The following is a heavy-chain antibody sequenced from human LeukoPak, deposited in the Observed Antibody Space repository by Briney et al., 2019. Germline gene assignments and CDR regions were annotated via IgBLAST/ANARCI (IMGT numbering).Heavy chain of an antibody. Sequence: PGGSLRLSCAASGFTFSSYWMSWVRQAPGKGLGWVANIKQDGSEKYYVDSMKGRFTISRDNAKKSLYLQMNSLRAEDTAVYYCARGDYYGSGSSFIDAFDIWGQGTMVTVSS. CDR3: ARGDYYGSGSSFIDAFDI. J-gene: IGHJ3*02. CDR2: IKQDGSEK. D-gene: IGHD3-10*01. V-gene: IGHV3-7*04. CDR1: GFTFSSYW.